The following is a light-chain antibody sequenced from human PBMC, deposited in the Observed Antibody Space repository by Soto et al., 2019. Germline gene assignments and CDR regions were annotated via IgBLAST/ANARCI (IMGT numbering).Light chain of an antibody. CDR3: SSYTSSSTVV. CDR2: DVS. V-gene: IGLV2-14*01. CDR1: ISDVGVYNY. Sequence: QSALTQPASMSGSPGQSITISCTGTISDVGVYNYVSWYQQHPGKAPKLMIYDVSNRPSGVSNRFSGSKSGNVASLTISGLQAEDEADYYCSSYTSSSTVVFGGGTKLTVL. J-gene: IGLJ2*01.